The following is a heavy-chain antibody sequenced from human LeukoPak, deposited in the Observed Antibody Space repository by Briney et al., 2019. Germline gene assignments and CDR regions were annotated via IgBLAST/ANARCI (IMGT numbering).Heavy chain of an antibody. V-gene: IGHV3-7*01. CDR3: TRELGYNSGWSDSFYYYYLDV. CDR1: GFTFSRYW. J-gene: IGHJ6*03. D-gene: IGHD6-19*01. Sequence: PGGSLRLSCADSGFTFSRYWMSWVRQAPGKGLEWVANIKEDGNEKYYVDSVKGRFTTSRDNAKNSLYLQMNSLRAEDTAVYYCTRELGYNSGWSDSFYYYYLDVWGKGTTVTVSS. CDR2: IKEDGNEK.